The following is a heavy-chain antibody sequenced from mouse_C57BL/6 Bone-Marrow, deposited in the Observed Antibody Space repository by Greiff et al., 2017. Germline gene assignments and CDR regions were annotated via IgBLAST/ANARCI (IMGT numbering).Heavy chain of an antibody. V-gene: IGHV1-82*01. Sequence: VQLQQSGPELVKPGASVKISCKASGYAFSSSWMNWVKQRPGKGLEWIGRIYPGDGDTNYNGKFKGKATLTADKSSSTAYMQLSSLTYEDSAVYYCARGRFRFAYWGQGTLVTVSA. CDR2: IYPGDGDT. J-gene: IGHJ3*01. CDR1: GYAFSSSW. CDR3: ARGRFRFAY.